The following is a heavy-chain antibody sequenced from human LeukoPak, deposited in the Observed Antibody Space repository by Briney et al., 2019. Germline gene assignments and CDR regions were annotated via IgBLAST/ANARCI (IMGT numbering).Heavy chain of an antibody. D-gene: IGHD3-3*01. CDR1: GYTFTSYD. V-gene: IGHV1-8*03. CDR3: ARGRMASSVGYDFWSGPNSGYYYMDV. Sequence: ASVKVSCKASGYTFTSYDINWVRQATGQGLEWMGWMNPNSGNTGYAQKFQGRVTITRNTSISTAYMELSSLRSEDTAVYYCARGRMASSVGYDFWSGPNSGYYYMDVWGKGTTVTVSS. CDR2: MNPNSGNT. J-gene: IGHJ6*03.